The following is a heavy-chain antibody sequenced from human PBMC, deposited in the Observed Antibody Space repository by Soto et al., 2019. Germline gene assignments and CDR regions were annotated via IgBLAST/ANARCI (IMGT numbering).Heavy chain of an antibody. V-gene: IGHV3-30-3*01. CDR3: ARDKGVGCSSTSCYRAPGLPTYYGMDV. D-gene: IGHD2-2*02. J-gene: IGHJ6*02. Sequence: PGGSLRLSCAASGFTFSSYAMHWVRQAPGKGLEWVAVISYDGSNKYYADSVKGRFTISRDNSKNTLYLQMNSLRAEDTAVYYCARDKGVGCSSTSCYRAPGLPTYYGMDVWGQGTTVTVSS. CDR1: GFTFSSYA. CDR2: ISYDGSNK.